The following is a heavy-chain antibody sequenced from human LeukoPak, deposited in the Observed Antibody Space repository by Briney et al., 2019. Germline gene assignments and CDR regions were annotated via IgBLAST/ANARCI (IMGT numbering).Heavy chain of an antibody. CDR3: ASPPSSSRLTYYYYMDV. D-gene: IGHD6-13*01. J-gene: IGHJ6*03. CDR2: IIPIFGTA. CDR1: GGTFSGYA. V-gene: IGHV1-69*13. Sequence: ASVKVSCKASGGTFSGYAIGWVRQAPGQGLEWMGGIIPIFGTANYAQKFQGRVTITADESTGTAYLELSSLRSEDTAVYYCASPPSSSRLTYYYYMDVWGRGTTVTVSS.